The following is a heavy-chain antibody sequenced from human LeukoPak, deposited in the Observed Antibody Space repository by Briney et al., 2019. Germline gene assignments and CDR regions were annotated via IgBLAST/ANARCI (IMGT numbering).Heavy chain of an antibody. Sequence: SETLSLTCTVSGGSISSGDYYWSWIRQPPGKGLEWIGYIYYSGSTYYNPSLKSRVSISVDTSKNQFSLKLSSVTAADTAVYYCARGKYSSRIDYWGQGTLVTVSS. CDR3: ARGKYSSRIDY. V-gene: IGHV4-30-4*01. CDR1: GGSISSGDYY. D-gene: IGHD6-6*01. CDR2: IYYSGST. J-gene: IGHJ4*02.